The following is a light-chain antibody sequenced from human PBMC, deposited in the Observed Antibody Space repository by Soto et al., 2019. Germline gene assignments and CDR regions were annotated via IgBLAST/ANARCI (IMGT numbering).Light chain of an antibody. CDR3: QQYDNWPPLT. V-gene: IGKV3D-15*01. Sequence: EILMTQSPATLSLSPGERATLSCRASQSVSSNLAWYQQRRGQAPRLLIYGASSRATGIPARFSGSGSGTESTLTISSLQSEDFAVYYCQQYDNWPPLTFGGGTKVDIK. CDR2: GAS. CDR1: QSVSSN. J-gene: IGKJ4*01.